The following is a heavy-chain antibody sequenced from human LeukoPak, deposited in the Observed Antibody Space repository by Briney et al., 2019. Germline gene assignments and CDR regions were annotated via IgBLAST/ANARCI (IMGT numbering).Heavy chain of an antibody. Sequence: QSGGSLRLSCAASGFTFSSYSMNWVRQAPGKGLEWVAFIRYDGSNKYYADSVKGRFTISRDNSKNTLYLQMNSLRAEDTAVYYCAKGFRTARYCSGGSCLDYWGQGTLVTVSS. CDR3: AKGFRTARYCSGGSCLDY. CDR1: GFTFSSYS. CDR2: IRYDGSNK. D-gene: IGHD2-15*01. J-gene: IGHJ4*02. V-gene: IGHV3-30*02.